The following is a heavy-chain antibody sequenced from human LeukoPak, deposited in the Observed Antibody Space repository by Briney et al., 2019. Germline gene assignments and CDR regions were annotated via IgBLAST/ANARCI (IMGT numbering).Heavy chain of an antibody. CDR2: ISGRGGLT. Sequence: PGGSLRLSCAASGFTFSSYAMSWVRQAPGKGLEWVSDISGRGGLTYYADSVKGRFTMSRDNSKNTLYLQMNSLRAEDTAVYYCAKTTNPDFWGQGTLVTVSS. V-gene: IGHV3-23*01. CDR1: GFTFSSYA. CDR3: AKTTNPDF. D-gene: IGHD2-8*01. J-gene: IGHJ4*02.